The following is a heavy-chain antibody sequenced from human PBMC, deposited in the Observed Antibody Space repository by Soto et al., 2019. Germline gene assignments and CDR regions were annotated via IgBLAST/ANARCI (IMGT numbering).Heavy chain of an antibody. J-gene: IGHJ4*02. CDR3: ARGGSITMVRD. V-gene: IGHV1-69*13. D-gene: IGHD3-10*01. CDR1: GGTFSSYA. Sequence: ASVKVSCKASGGTFSSYAISWVRQAPGQVLEWMGVIIPIFGTANYAQKFQGRVTITADESTSTAYMELSSLRSEDTAVYYCARGGSITMVRDWGQGTLVTVSS. CDR2: IIPIFGTA.